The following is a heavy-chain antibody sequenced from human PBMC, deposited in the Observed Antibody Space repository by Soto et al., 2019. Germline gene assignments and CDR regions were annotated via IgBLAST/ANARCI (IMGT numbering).Heavy chain of an antibody. CDR3: ASGRLYYYGSGSPSIAFYYYYGMDV. CDR2: IIPIFGTA. J-gene: IGHJ6*02. V-gene: IGHV1-69*13. Sequence: SVKVSCKASGGTFSSYAISWVRQAPGQGLEWMGGIIPIFGTANYAQKFQGRVTITADESTSTAYMELSSLRSEDTAVYYCASGRLYYYGSGSPSIAFYYYYGMDVWGQGTTVTGSS. D-gene: IGHD3-10*01. CDR1: GGTFSSYA.